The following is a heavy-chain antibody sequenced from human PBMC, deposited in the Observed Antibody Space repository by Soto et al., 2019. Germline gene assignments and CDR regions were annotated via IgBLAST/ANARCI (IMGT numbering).Heavy chain of an antibody. V-gene: IGHV3-21*01. CDR1: GFTFSSYS. J-gene: IGHJ3*02. Sequence: GGSLRLSCAASGFTFSSYSMNWVRQAPGKGLEWVSSISSSSSYIYYAESVKGRFTISRDNAKNSLYLQMNSLRAEDTAVYYCARVGRYCSGGSCYPTRDAFDIWGQGTMVTVSS. CDR3: ARVGRYCSGGSCYPTRDAFDI. CDR2: ISSSSSYI. D-gene: IGHD2-15*01.